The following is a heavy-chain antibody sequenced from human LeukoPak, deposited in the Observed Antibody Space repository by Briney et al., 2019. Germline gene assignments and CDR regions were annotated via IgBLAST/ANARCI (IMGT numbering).Heavy chain of an antibody. D-gene: IGHD3-22*01. J-gene: IGHJ3*02. V-gene: IGHV3-23*01. CDR1: GFIFSSYA. CDR3: AKGDRKGAFDI. CDR2: INDGGGRT. Sequence: PGGSLRLSCAASGFIFSSYAMNWVRQAPGKGLEWVSAINDGGGRTYYADSVKGRFTISRDNSKNTLYLQMNSLRAEDTALYFCAKGDRKGAFDIWGQGTMVTVSS.